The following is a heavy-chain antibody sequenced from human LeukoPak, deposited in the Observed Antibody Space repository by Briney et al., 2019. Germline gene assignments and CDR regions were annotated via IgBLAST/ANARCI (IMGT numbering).Heavy chain of an antibody. V-gene: IGHV3-43D*04. CDR1: GFTFDDYA. CDR3: AKDRSSGWPHYYYYYMDV. Sequence: GGSLRLSCAASGFTFDDYAMHWVRHAPGKGLEWVSLISWDGGSTYYADSVKGRFTISRDNSKNSLYLQMNSLRAEDTALYYCAKDRSSGWPHYYYYYMDVWGKGTTVTVSS. D-gene: IGHD6-19*01. CDR2: ISWDGGST. J-gene: IGHJ6*03.